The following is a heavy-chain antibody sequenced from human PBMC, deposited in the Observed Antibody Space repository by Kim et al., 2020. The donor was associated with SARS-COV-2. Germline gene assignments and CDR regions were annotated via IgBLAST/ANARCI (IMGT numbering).Heavy chain of an antibody. CDR3: ARVFGWGGGIGWFDP. CDR1: GYTFTSYY. J-gene: IGHJ5*02. Sequence: ASVKVSCKASGYTFTSYYMHWVRQAPGQGLEWMGIINPSGGSTSYAQKFQGRVTMTRDTSTSTVYMEMSSLRSEDTAVYYCARVFGWGGGIGWFDPWGQGTLVTVSS. CDR2: INPSGGST. V-gene: IGHV1-46*01. D-gene: IGHD3-10*01.